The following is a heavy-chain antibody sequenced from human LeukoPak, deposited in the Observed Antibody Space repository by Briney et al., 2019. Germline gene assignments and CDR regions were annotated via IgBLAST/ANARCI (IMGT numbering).Heavy chain of an antibody. D-gene: IGHD3-22*01. Sequence: GGSLRLSCAASGFTVSSNYMSWVRQAPGKGLEWVSVIYSGGSTYYADSVKGRFTISRDNSKNTLYLQMNSLRAEDTAVYYCVRNGYYYDSSGYYGYYMDVWGKGTTVTVSS. CDR3: VRNGYYYDSSGYYGYYMDV. J-gene: IGHJ6*03. CDR2: IYSGGST. V-gene: IGHV3-53*01. CDR1: GFTVSSNY.